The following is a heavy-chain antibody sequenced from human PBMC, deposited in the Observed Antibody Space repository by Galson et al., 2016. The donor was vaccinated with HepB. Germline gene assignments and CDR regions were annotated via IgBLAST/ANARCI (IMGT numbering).Heavy chain of an antibody. Sequence: LRLSCAASGFRFSSVWMHWVRQAPGKGLVWVSGLSFDGSARRYADSVKSRFTISRDNAKNTLYLEMTSLSAEDTAVYYCARGSWAPFESWGQGTLVTVSS. CDR3: ARGSWAPFES. CDR1: GFRFSSVW. V-gene: IGHV3-74*01. CDR2: LSFDGSAR. J-gene: IGHJ5*01. D-gene: IGHD3-10*01.